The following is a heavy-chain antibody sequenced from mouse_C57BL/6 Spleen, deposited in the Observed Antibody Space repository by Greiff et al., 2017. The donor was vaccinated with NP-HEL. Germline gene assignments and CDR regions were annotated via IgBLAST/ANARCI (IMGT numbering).Heavy chain of an antibody. CDR3: ARMGVTTVVATRYFDV. V-gene: IGHV1-80*01. Sequence: VQLQQSGAELVKPGASVKISCKASGYAFSSYWMNWVKQRPGKGLEWIGQIYPGDGDTNYNGKFKGKATLTADKSSSTAYMQLSSLTSEDSAVYFCARMGVTTVVATRYFDVWGTGTTVTVSS. D-gene: IGHD1-1*01. J-gene: IGHJ1*03. CDR1: GYAFSSYW. CDR2: IYPGDGDT.